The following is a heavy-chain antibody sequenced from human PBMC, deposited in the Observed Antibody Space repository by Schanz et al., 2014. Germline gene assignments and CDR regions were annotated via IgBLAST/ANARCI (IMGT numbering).Heavy chain of an antibody. Sequence: DVHLLESGGGLAQPGGSLRLSCAASGFTFSSYSMNWVRQAPGKGLEWVSYVSRSTPDIYYADSVKGRFTISRDNFKGALYLQMSSLRAEDTAVYYCAKDAENTAMITDYYDYWGQGTLVTVSS. CDR3: AKDAENTAMITDYYDY. CDR2: VSRSTPDI. CDR1: GFTFSSYS. D-gene: IGHD5-18*01. V-gene: IGHV3-21*04. J-gene: IGHJ4*02.